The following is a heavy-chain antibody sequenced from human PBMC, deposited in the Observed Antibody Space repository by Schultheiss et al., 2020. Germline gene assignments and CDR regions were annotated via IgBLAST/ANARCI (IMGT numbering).Heavy chain of an antibody. CDR3: ARAPTGGGYARGFDY. J-gene: IGHJ4*02. D-gene: IGHD5-12*01. V-gene: IGHV3-13*01. CDR1: GFTFSSYD. Sequence: GGSLRLSCAASGFTFSSYDMHWVRQATGKGLEWVSAIGTAGDTYYPGSVKGRFTISRENAKNSLYLQMNSLRAEDTAVYYCARAPTGGGYARGFDYWGQGTLVTVAS. CDR2: IGTAGDT.